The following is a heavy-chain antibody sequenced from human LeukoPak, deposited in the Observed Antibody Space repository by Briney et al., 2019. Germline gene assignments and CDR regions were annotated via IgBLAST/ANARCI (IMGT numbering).Heavy chain of an antibody. V-gene: IGHV3-23*01. Sequence: GGSLRLSCAASGFTFSSYAMSWVRQAPGKGLEWVSAIRGSGGSTYYADSVKGRFTISRDNSKNTLYLQMNSLRAEDTAVYYCAKDRAPMIVVVITTQDFQHWGQGTLVTVSS. D-gene: IGHD3-22*01. CDR2: IRGSGGST. CDR3: AKDRAPMIVVVITTQDFQH. J-gene: IGHJ1*01. CDR1: GFTFSSYA.